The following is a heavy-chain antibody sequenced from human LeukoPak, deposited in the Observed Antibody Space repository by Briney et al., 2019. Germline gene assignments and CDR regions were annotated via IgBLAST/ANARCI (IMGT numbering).Heavy chain of an antibody. V-gene: IGHV4-39*01. CDR1: GGSISSSSYY. D-gene: IGHD4-17*01. J-gene: IGHJ2*01. CDR2: IYYSGST. CDR3: ARDYGDIPPDWYYDL. Sequence: PSETLSLTCTVSGGSISSSSYYWGWIRQPPGKGLEWIGIIYYSGSTYYNPSLKSRVTISVDTSKNQFSLKLSSVTAADTAVYYCARDYGDIPPDWYYDLWGRGTLVTVSS.